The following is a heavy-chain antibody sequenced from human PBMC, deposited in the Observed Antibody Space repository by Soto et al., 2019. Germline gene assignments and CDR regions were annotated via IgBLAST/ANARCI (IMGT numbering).Heavy chain of an antibody. J-gene: IGHJ6*02. Sequence: QVQLVQSGAEVKKPGASVKVSCKASGYTFTNYFIHWVRQAPGQGLEWMGIINPSGGSTRYAQKFQGRVNMTRDTSTSTVYMELSSLRSGDTAVYYCARDSLAQTLNYFFNMDVWGQGTTVTVSS. CDR1: GYTFTNYF. V-gene: IGHV1-46*01. CDR3: ARDSLAQTLNYFFNMDV. CDR2: INPSGGST.